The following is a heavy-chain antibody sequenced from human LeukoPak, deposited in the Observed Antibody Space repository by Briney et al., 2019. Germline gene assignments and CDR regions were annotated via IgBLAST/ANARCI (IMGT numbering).Heavy chain of an antibody. V-gene: IGHV4-39*01. D-gene: IGHD5-12*01. CDR2: FHYSGNT. J-gene: IGHJ3*02. CDR3: ARHPLRVYSGYENAFDI. Sequence: SETLSLTCTLSKGFFSGSNLHWGWIRQPPGKGLEWIGSFHYSGNTRYNPSLKSRVTISGDTSKNQFYLRLTPVIAADTAVYYCARHPLRVYSGYENAFDIWGQGIMVTVSS. CDR1: KGFFSGSNLH.